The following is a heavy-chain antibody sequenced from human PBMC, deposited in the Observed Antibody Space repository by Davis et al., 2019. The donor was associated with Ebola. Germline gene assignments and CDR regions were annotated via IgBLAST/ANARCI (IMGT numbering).Heavy chain of an antibody. V-gene: IGHV4-4*07. D-gene: IGHD6-19*01. CDR3: ARDWALVAVAGTDYYYDMDV. J-gene: IGHJ6*02. CDR1: GGSISSYY. Sequence: SETLSLTCTVSGGSISSYYWSWIRQPAGKGLEWIGRIYTSGSTNYNPSLKSRVTMSVDTSKNQFSLKLSSVTAADTAVYYCARDWALVAVAGTDYYYDMDVWGQGTTVTVSS. CDR2: IYTSGST.